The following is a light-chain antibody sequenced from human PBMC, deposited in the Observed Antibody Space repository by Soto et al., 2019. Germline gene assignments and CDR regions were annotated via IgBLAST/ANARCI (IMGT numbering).Light chain of an antibody. V-gene: IGKV3-20*01. CDR3: QQYGPSPMYT. CDR1: QTVSSSY. Sequence: EIVLTQSPGTLSLSPGERVTLSCRASQTVSSSYLAWYQQKPGQAPRLLIYGASTRATGIPGRFSGSASGTDFTLTISRLEHEDFAVYYCQQYGPSPMYTFGQGTNLEIK. CDR2: GAS. J-gene: IGKJ2*01.